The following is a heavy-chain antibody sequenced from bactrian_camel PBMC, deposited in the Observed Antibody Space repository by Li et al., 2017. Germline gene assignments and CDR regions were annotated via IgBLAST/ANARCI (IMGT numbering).Heavy chain of an antibody. CDR1: GYSYNC. D-gene: IGHD5*01. J-gene: IGHJ4*01. CDR2: IKIDGTT. V-gene: IGHV3S53*01. Sequence: VQLVESGGGSVQSGGSLGLSCATSGYSYNCMGWLRQAPGKEDEMGEFVASIKIDGTTTYADSVQGRFTISKDRSKDTVYLQMNSLKPGDTALYSCLTPGCLNLYWGQGTQVTVS. CDR3: LTPGCLNLY.